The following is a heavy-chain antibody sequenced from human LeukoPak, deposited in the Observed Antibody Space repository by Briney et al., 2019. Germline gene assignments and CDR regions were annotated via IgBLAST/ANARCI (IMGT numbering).Heavy chain of an antibody. Sequence: SSETLSLTCTVSGGSISSYYWSWLWQPPGKGLEWIGYIYYIGSTNYNPSLKSRVTISVGTSKTHFSLKLSSVTAADTALYYCATGFSGSFDYWGQGTLVTVSS. CDR1: GGSISSYY. D-gene: IGHD1-26*01. CDR2: IYYIGST. V-gene: IGHV4-59*01. J-gene: IGHJ4*02. CDR3: ATGFSGSFDY.